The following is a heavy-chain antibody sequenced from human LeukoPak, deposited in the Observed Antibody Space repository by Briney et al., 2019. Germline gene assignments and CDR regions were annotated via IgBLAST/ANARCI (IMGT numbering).Heavy chain of an antibody. CDR1: GGSCNDYY. Sequence: SETLSLTCAVYGGSCNDYYCSWIRQPPGKGLEWIGEIHPSGIFYYNSSLMSRVTISIDTSKSQFSLRLTSVTAADTGFYYCARGRDRSKAGDHWGQGSLVTVSS. CDR3: ARGRDRSKAGDH. J-gene: IGHJ4*02. CDR2: IHPSGIF. D-gene: IGHD5-24*01. V-gene: IGHV4-34*01.